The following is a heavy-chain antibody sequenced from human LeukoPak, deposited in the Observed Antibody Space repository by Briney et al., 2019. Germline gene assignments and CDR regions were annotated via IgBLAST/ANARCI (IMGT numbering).Heavy chain of an antibody. CDR1: GGSISSYY. Sequence: SETLSLTCTVSGGSISSYYWSWIRQPPGKGLEWIGYIYYSGSTNYNPSLKSRVTISVDTSKNQFSLKLSSVTAADTAVYYCARGDWNCAVDVWGQGTTVTVSS. V-gene: IGHV4-59*01. CDR3: ARGDWNCAVDV. D-gene: IGHD1-7*01. CDR2: IYYSGST. J-gene: IGHJ6*02.